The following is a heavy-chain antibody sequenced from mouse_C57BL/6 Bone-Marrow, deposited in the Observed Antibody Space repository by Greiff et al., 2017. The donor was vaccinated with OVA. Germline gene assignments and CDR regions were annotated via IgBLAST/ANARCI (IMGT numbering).Heavy chain of an antibody. CDR2: INPNNGGT. Sequence: VQLQQSGPELVKPGASVKISCKASGYTFTDYYMNWVKQSHGKSLEWIGDINPNNGGTSYNQKFKGKATLTVDKSSSTAYMELRSLTSEDSAVYYCARWDYGSSYGYWGQGTLVTVSA. J-gene: IGHJ3*01. CDR1: GYTFTDYY. CDR3: ARWDYGSSYGY. D-gene: IGHD1-1*01. V-gene: IGHV1-26*01.